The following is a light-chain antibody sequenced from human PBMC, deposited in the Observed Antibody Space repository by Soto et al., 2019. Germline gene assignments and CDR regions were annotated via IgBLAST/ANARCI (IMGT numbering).Light chain of an antibody. Sequence: DLVLTQSPDSLDVSLGERANINCKSSHNVIHDSNSKNCLAWYQKKPGPPTKLLMYGASTRESGVPDRFSGSESATDFTLTLSSLQAQDGAFYYGQQYHTPPLTFGGGTNVQIK. J-gene: IGKJ4*01. V-gene: IGKV4-1*01. CDR2: GAS. CDR3: QQYHTPPLT. CDR1: HNVIHDSNSKNC.